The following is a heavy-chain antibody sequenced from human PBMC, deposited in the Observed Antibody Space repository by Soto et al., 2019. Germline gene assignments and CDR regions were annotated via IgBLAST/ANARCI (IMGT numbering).Heavy chain of an antibody. CDR3: ARHDYGDYEFDY. CDR1: GGSISSSSYY. J-gene: IGHJ4*02. V-gene: IGHV4-39*01. CDR2: IYSSGST. D-gene: IGHD4-17*01. Sequence: QLQLQESGPGLVKPSETLSLTCTVSGGSISSSSYYWAWIRQPPGKGLEWIGSIYSSGSTYYNPSLKSRVTISVDTSKTQFSLKLSSVTAADTAVYYCARHDYGDYEFDYWGQGTLVTVSS.